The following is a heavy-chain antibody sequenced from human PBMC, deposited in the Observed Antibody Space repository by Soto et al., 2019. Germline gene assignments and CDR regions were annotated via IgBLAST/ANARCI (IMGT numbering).Heavy chain of an antibody. CDR2: MYNTGST. V-gene: IGHV4-59*01. CDR3: ARDLWGYGGTDCYPLDV. CDR1: GGSISGYY. J-gene: IGHJ6*02. D-gene: IGHD2-21*02. Sequence: QVQLQESGPGLVKPSETLSLTCTVSGGSISGYYWSWIRQPPGKGLEWIGYMYNTGSTVYNPSCKRRVTISVDTSKNQFSLKLNSVTAADTAVYYCARDLWGYGGTDCYPLDVWGQGTTVTVSS.